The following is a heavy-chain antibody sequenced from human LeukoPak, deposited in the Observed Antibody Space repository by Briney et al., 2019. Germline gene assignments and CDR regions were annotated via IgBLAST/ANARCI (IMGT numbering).Heavy chain of an antibody. CDR2: ITSDGSYT. Sequence: GGSLRLSCAASGFIFSTYWMHWVRQAPGKGLVGVSRITSDGSYTNYADSVRGRFTISRDNAKKTLYLQMSSLRVEDTAIYYCTRPSAGGGLAADYWGQGTLVTASS. CDR1: GFIFSTYW. D-gene: IGHD3-10*01. J-gene: IGHJ4*02. CDR3: TRPSAGGGLAADY. V-gene: IGHV3-74*01.